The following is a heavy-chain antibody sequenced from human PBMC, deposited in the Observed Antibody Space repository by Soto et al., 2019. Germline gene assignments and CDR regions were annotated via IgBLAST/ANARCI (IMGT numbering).Heavy chain of an antibody. V-gene: IGHV5-51*01. CDR3: GSTYYNPSLKSRVTISVDTSKNQFSLKLSSVTAADTAVYYCARSGSGSGSYYNDPRGHYYYGMDV. J-gene: IGHJ6*02. CDR1: GYSFTSYW. CDR2: IYPGDSDT. Sequence: GESLKISCKGSGYSFTSYWIGWVRQMPGKGLEWMGIIYPGDSDTRYSPSFQGQVTISADKSISTAYLQWSSLKASDTAMYYCGSTYYNPSLKSRVTISVDTSKNQFSLKLSSVTAADTAVYYCARSGSGSGSYYNDPRGHYYYGMDVWGQGTTVTVSS. D-gene: IGHD2-21*02.